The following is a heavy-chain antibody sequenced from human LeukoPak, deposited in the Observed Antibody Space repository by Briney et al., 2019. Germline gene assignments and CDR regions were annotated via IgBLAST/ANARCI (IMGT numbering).Heavy chain of an antibody. CDR2: IIPTFGTA. V-gene: IGHV1-69*13. CDR1: GGTFSSYA. CDR3: ARGLSPVDTATYYYYGMDV. Sequence: SVKVSCKASGGTFSSYAISWVRQAPGQGLEWMGGIIPTFGTANYAQKFQGRVTITADESTSTAYMELSSLRSEDTAVYYCARGLSPVDTATYYYYGMDVWGKGTTVTVSS. D-gene: IGHD5-18*01. J-gene: IGHJ6*04.